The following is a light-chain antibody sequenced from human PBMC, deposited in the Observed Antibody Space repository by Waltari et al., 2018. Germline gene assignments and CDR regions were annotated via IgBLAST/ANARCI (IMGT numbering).Light chain of an antibody. CDR3: QKYESLPAT. V-gene: IGKV3-20*01. J-gene: IGKJ1*01. CDR2: HAS. CDR1: QSIGIY. Sequence: EIVLTQSPGTLSLSPGESATLSCRASQSIGIYLAWYQQKPGQAPRLLMYHASSRATSIPDRFSGSGSGTDFSLTISRLEPEDFAVYYCQKYESLPATFGQGTKVEIK.